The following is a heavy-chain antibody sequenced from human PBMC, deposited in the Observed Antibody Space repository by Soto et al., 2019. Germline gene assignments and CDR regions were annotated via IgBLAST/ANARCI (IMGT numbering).Heavy chain of an antibody. D-gene: IGHD2-21*01. V-gene: IGHV4-30-2*01. CDR3: VRGGLAPLHF. CDR2: IYHSET. Sequence: QLQLQESGSGLVKPSQTLSLTCAVSGDSISSGGSPWSWIRQPPGKGLEWIGYIYHSETYYNPSLKSRVNMSVDRSKNQFSLKLTSVTAADTAVYYCVRGGLAPLHFWGQGTLVTVSS. CDR1: GDSISSGGSP. J-gene: IGHJ4*02.